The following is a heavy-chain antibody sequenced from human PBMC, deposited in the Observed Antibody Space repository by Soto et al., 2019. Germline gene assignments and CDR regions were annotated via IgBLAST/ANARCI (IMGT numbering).Heavy chain of an antibody. J-gene: IGHJ4*02. Sequence: EVQLVESGGGLVQPGGSLRLSCVASGFTFSSYWMSWVRQAPGKGLEWVANIKQNGSEEYYLDSVKGRFAISRDNARNSLYLQMSSLRAEDTAVYYCARGKSSRYFDYWGQGTLVTVSS. V-gene: IGHV3-7*01. D-gene: IGHD6-13*01. CDR1: GFTFSSYW. CDR2: IKQNGSEE. CDR3: ARGKSSRYFDY.